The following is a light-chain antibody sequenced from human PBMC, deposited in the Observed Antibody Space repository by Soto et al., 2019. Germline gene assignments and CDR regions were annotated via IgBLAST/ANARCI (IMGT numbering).Light chain of an antibody. Sequence: EIVLTQYPDTLSVSPGQRVTLSCRASQSVSSSLAWYQQKPGQDPRLLIYGASSRATGIPARFSGSGSGTEFTLTISSLRSEDFAIYFCQQYNDWPTFGPGTKVDIK. CDR2: GAS. J-gene: IGKJ3*01. CDR1: QSVSSS. V-gene: IGKV3-15*01. CDR3: QQYNDWPT.